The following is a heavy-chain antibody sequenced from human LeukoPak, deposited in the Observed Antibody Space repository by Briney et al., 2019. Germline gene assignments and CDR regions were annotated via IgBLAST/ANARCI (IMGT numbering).Heavy chain of an antibody. CDR3: ARDCSSTSCPVSFDY. D-gene: IGHD2-2*01. V-gene: IGHV4-39*07. CDR2: IYYKGNT. Sequence: SETLSLTCTVSGGSISSRSYYWGWIRQPPGKGLEWIGSIYYKGNTYLNPSLKSRVTISEDTSKNQFSLKLSSVTAADTAVYYCARDCSSTSCPVSFDYWGQGTLVTVSS. J-gene: IGHJ4*02. CDR1: GGSISSRSYY.